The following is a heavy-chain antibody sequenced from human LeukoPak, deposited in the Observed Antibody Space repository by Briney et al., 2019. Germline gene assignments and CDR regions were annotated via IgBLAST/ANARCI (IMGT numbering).Heavy chain of an antibody. Sequence: QTGGSLRLSCAVSGFTVTDNYMSWVRQPPGKGLQWVSVIYPDGRTYYADSVKGRFTISRDNSKNTLYLQMYSLRAEDTALYYCAKDGLYYDGSEHVYYFDSWGQGTLVTVSS. J-gene: IGHJ4*02. CDR3: AKDGLYYDGSEHVYYFDS. V-gene: IGHV3-53*01. CDR2: IYPDGRT. D-gene: IGHD3-22*01. CDR1: GFTVTDNY.